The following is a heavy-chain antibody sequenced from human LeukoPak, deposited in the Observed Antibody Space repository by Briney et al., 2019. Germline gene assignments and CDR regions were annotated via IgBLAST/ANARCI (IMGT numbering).Heavy chain of an antibody. CDR3: ARREGYSSSHWSYNWFDP. V-gene: IGHV1-69*13. Sequence: SVKVSCKASGGTFSSYAISWVRQAPGQGLEWMGGIIPIFGTANYAQKFQGRITITADESTSTAYLQWSSLKASDTAMYYCARREGYSSSHWSYNWFDPWGQGTLVTVSS. D-gene: IGHD6-13*01. CDR2: IIPIFGTA. CDR1: GGTFSSYA. J-gene: IGHJ5*02.